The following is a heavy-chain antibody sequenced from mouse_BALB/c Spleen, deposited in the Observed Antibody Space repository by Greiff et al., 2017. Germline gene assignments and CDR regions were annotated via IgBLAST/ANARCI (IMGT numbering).Heavy chain of an antibody. D-gene: IGHD2-4*01. CDR2: IRNKANGYTT. Sequence: EVQVVESGGGLVQPGGSLRLSCATSGFTFTDYYMSWVRQPPGKALEWLGFIRNKANGYTTEYSASVKGRFTISRDNSQSILYLQMNTLRAEDSATYYCARDGGLRRAMDYWGQGTSVTVSS. V-gene: IGHV7-3*02. CDR3: ARDGGLRRAMDY. J-gene: IGHJ4*01. CDR1: GFTFTDYY.